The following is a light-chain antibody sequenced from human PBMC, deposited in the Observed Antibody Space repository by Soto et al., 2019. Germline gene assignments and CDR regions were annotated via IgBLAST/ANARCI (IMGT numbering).Light chain of an antibody. V-gene: IGKV3-20*01. J-gene: IGKJ2*01. Sequence: EIVLTQSPATLSLSPGERATLSCRASQSVRSSFFAWYQQKPGQDPRLLIYAVSIRSTGIPARFSGSGSGTDFTLTINRLEPEDFAVYYCQQYENSVMYTFGQGTKLEIK. CDR1: QSVRSSF. CDR2: AVS. CDR3: QQYENSVMYT.